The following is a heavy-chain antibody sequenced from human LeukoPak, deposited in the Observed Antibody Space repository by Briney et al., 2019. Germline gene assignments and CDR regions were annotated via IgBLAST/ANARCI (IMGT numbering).Heavy chain of an antibody. Sequence: GASVKVSCKASGGTFSSYAISWVRQAPGQGLEWMGGIIPIFGTANYAQKFQGRVTITADESTSTAYMELSSLRSEDTAVYYCAREATLKEAHLGVVIIPVYYYYGMDVWGQGTTVTVSS. CDR1: GGTFSSYA. D-gene: IGHD3-3*01. V-gene: IGHV1-69*13. J-gene: IGHJ6*02. CDR3: AREATLKEAHLGVVIIPVYYYYGMDV. CDR2: IIPIFGTA.